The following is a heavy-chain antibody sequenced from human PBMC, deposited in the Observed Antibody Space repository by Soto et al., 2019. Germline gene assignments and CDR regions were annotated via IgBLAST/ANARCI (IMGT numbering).Heavy chain of an antibody. V-gene: IGHV3-74*01. CDR1: GFTFSIYW. Sequence: RGSLGVCCVDPGFTFSIYWMHWVRQVPGKGLVWVSRMNEDGSTTDYADSVKGRFTISRDNARKTLYLQMNSLRAEDTAVYYCARDLSGRADVWGQGTTVTVSS. J-gene: IGHJ6*02. CDR2: MNEDGSTT. CDR3: ARDLSGRADV. D-gene: IGHD3-10*01.